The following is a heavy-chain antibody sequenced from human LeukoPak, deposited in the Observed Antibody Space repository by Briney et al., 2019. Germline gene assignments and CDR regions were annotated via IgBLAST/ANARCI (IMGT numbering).Heavy chain of an antibody. V-gene: IGHV4-4*02. CDR1: GGSITNTNY. J-gene: IGHJ4*02. CDR2: VNLQGST. Sequence: KPSGTLSLTCGVSGGSITNTNYWTWVRQPPGKGLEWIGEVNLQGSTNYNPSLMGRVAISVDTSENHISLQLTSVTAADTAVYHCAREGGPYRPLDYSGQGTLVTVSS. CDR3: AREGGPYRPLDY.